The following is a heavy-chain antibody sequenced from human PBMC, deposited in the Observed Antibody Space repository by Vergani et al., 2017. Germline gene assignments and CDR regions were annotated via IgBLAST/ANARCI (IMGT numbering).Heavy chain of an antibody. CDR3: ARGDDDILTGYRY. CDR1: GYTFSNYY. V-gene: IGHV1-46*01. Sequence: QVQVVQSGAEVKKSGASVKVSCKTSGYTFSNYYMHWVRQAPGQGLEWMGIINPSGGHTNYARKFQGRDTMTRETSTSTVYMELSSLRSEDTAIYYCARGDDDILTGYRYWGQRTLVTVSA. J-gene: IGHJ4*02. CDR2: INPSGGHT. D-gene: IGHD3-9*01.